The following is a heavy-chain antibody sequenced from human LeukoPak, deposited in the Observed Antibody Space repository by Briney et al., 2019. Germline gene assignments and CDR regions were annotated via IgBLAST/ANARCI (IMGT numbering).Heavy chain of an antibody. CDR1: GFTFSSYA. V-gene: IGHV3-23*01. D-gene: IGHD5/OR15-5a*01. J-gene: IGHJ5*02. CDR3: AKTKIYVNRFDP. Sequence: GGSLRLSCAASGFTFSSYAMSWVRQAPGKGLEWVSAISGSGGSTYYADSVKGRFTISRDNSKNTLYLQMHSLRAEDTAVYYCAKTKIYVNRFDPWGQGTLVTVSS. CDR2: ISGSGGST.